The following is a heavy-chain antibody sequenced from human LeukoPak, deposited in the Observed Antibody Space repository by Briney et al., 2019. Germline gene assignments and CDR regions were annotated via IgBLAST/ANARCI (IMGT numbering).Heavy chain of an antibody. CDR2: IYYSGST. D-gene: IGHD2-2*02. CDR1: GGSISSGGYY. J-gene: IGHJ4*02. V-gene: IGHV4-31*03. Sequence: PSETLSLTCTVSGGSISSGGYYWSWIRQHPGKGLEWIGYIYYSGSTYYNPSLKRRVTISVDTSKNQFSLKMSSVTAADTAVYYCARGQRKYQLLYRDLYSTPAHFDYWGQGTLVTVSS. CDR3: ARGQRKYQLLYRDLYSTPAHFDY.